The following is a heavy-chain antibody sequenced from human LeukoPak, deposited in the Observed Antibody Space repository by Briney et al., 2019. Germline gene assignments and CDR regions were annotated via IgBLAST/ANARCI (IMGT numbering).Heavy chain of an antibody. V-gene: IGHV3-23*01. CDR1: GFTFSSYA. D-gene: IGHD2-2*01. J-gene: IGHJ4*02. CDR2: ISGSGDST. Sequence: GGSLRLSCAASGFTFSSYAMTWVRQAPGKGLEWVSAISGSGDSTNYADSVKGRFTIARDNSKNTLYLQMNSLRAEDTAVYYCAKRLVVVVPAAPYYFDYWGQGTLVTVSS. CDR3: AKRLVVVVPAAPYYFDY.